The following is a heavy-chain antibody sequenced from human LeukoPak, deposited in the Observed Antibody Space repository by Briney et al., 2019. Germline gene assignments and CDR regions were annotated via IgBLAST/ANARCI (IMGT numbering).Heavy chain of an antibody. CDR3: AKDLSGFSSGWFETISGFDY. D-gene: IGHD6-19*01. J-gene: IGHJ4*02. V-gene: IGHV3-23*01. CDR2: ISGSGGST. Sequence: AGGSLRLSCAASGFTFSSYAMSWVRQAPGKGLEWVSAISGSGGSTYYADSVKGRFTISRDNSKNALYLQMNSLRAEDTAVYYCAKDLSGFSSGWFETISGFDYWGQGTLVTVSS. CDR1: GFTFSSYA.